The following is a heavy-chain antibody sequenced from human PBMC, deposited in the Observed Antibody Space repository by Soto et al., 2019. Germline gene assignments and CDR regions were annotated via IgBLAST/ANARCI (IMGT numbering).Heavy chain of an antibody. Sequence: GASVKVSCKASGGTFSSYAISWVRQAPGQGLEWMGGIIPIFGTANYAQKFQGRVTITADESTSTAYMELSSLRSEDTAVYYCARDRRRGGSFSDYFDYWGRGPLVTVSS. V-gene: IGHV1-69*13. CDR2: IIPIFGTA. J-gene: IGHJ4*02. D-gene: IGHD6-25*01. CDR3: ARDRRRGGSFSDYFDY. CDR1: GGTFSSYA.